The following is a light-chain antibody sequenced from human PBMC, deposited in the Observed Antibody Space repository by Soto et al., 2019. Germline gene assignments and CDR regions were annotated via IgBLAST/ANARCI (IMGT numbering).Light chain of an antibody. V-gene: IGKV3-15*01. CDR1: QSVSSN. J-gene: IGKJ4*01. Sequence: EIVMTQSPATLSVSPGERATLSCRASQSVSSNLAWYQQKPGQAPRPLIYGASTRATGIPARFSGSGSGTECTLTISSLQSEDFAVYYCQQYNNWPPLTFGGGTNVEIK. CDR3: QQYNNWPPLT. CDR2: GAS.